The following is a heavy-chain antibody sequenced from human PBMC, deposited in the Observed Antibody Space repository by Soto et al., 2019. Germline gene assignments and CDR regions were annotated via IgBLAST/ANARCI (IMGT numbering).Heavy chain of an antibody. CDR2: IKQDGSEK. CDR1: GFTFSSYW. CDR3: ARDLTPAKDYHDSSGSKGYFDY. V-gene: IGHV3-7*01. D-gene: IGHD3-22*01. Sequence: HPGGSLRLSCAASGFTFSSYWMSWVRQAPGKGLEWVANIKQDGSEKYYVDSVKGRFTISRDNAKNSLYLQMNSLRAEDTAVYYCARDLTPAKDYHDSSGSKGYFDYWGQGTLVTVSS. J-gene: IGHJ4*02.